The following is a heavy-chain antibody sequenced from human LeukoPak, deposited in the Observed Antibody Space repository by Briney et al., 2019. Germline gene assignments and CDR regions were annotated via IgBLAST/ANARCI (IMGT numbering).Heavy chain of an antibody. CDR3: AGGLRTRFYYYVWGSYYPSPSNYFDS. V-gene: IGHV4-39*01. J-gene: IGHJ4*02. Sequence: PSETLPLTCTVSGGSISSSSYYWGWIRQPPGKGLEWIGSIYYSGSTYYNPSLKSRVTISVDTSKNQFSLKLSSVTAADTAVYSCAGGLRTRFYYYVWGSYYPSPSNYFDSGGQGTLAPVSS. CDR1: GGSISSSSYY. CDR2: IYYSGST. D-gene: IGHD3-16*01.